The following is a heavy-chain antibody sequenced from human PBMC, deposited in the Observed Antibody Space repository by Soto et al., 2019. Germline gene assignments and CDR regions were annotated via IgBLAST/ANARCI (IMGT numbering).Heavy chain of an antibody. D-gene: IGHD3-16*01. Sequence: GGSLRLSCAASGFSFSSFAMNWVRQAPGKGLQWVANIKPDGSDQYYVDSVKGRFTISRDNARNSLYLQINSLRAEDTAMYYCASLRGGYWGQGTLVTVSS. CDR3: ASLRGGY. J-gene: IGHJ4*02. V-gene: IGHV3-7*05. CDR2: IKPDGSDQ. CDR1: GFSFSSFA.